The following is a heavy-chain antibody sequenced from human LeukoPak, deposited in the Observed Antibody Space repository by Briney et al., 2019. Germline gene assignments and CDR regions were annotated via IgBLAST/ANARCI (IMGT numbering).Heavy chain of an antibody. CDR2: VYETGSR. D-gene: IGHD5-24*01. J-gene: IGHJ4*02. CDR1: GASIVRDY. CDR3: AREHRGRDGYTLDY. V-gene: IGHV4-59*12. Sequence: PSETLSLTCTVSGASIVRDYWSWVRQPPGTGLQWIGYVYETGSRNYNPSLERRVSISLDRSKNQFSLRLDSVTAADTVMYYCAREHRGRDGYTLDYWGQGILVTVSS.